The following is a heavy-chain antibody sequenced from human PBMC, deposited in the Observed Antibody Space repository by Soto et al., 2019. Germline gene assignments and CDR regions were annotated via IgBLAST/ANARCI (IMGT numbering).Heavy chain of an antibody. CDR3: ARAGGAYSYGYPDAFDI. J-gene: IGHJ3*02. Sequence: EVQLVESGGGLVKPGGSLRLSCAASGFTFSSYSMNWVRQAPGKGLEWVSSISSSSSYIYYADSVKGRFTISRDNAKNSLYMQMHSLRGEDTAVYYCARAGGAYSYGYPDAFDIWGQGTMVTVSS. V-gene: IGHV3-21*01. D-gene: IGHD5-18*01. CDR2: ISSSSSYI. CDR1: GFTFSSYS.